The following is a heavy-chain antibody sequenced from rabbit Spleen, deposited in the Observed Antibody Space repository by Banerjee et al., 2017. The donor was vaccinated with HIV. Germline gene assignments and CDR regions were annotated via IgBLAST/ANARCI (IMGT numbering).Heavy chain of an antibody. Sequence: QEQLVESGGGLVQPGGSLKLSCKASGFDFSNYGVSWVRQAPGKGLEWIGYIEPIFGNTYYANWVNGRFTISKSSSTTVTLQMTSLTAADTATYFCARYYSYGHVAFAYVTMGDFNLWGPGTLVTVS. V-gene: IGHV1S39*01. CDR1: GFDFSNYG. J-gene: IGHJ4*01. D-gene: IGHD6-1*01. CDR2: IEPIFGNT. CDR3: ARYYSYGHVAFAYVTMGDFNL.